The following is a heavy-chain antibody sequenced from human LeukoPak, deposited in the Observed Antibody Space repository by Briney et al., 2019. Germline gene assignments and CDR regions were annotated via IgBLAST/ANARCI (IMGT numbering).Heavy chain of an antibody. J-gene: IGHJ4*02. D-gene: IGHD3-22*01. CDR2: IYYSGGT. CDR3: ARRGGDSSGNFDY. V-gene: IGHV4-59*08. CDR1: GGPISSYY. Sequence: SETLSLTCTVSGGPISSYYWSWIRQPPGKGLEGFGYIYYSGGTNYNPSLKSRVTISVDTSKKQFSLRLSSVTAADTAVYYCARRGGDSSGNFDYWGQGTLVTVSS.